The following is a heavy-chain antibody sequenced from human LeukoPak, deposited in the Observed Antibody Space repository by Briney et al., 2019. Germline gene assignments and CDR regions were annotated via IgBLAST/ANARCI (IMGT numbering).Heavy chain of an antibody. V-gene: IGHV4-4*07. D-gene: IGHD1-14*01. J-gene: IGHJ5*02. CDR1: GGSISSYY. Sequence: SETLSLTCTVSGGSISSYYWRWIRQPAGKGLEWIGRIYTSGSLTYNPSLKSRVTMSVDTSKNQFSLKLSSVTAADTAVYYCARVRSRLSTYHPAPWGRGTRVSVPS. CDR2: IYTSGSL. CDR3: ARVRSRLSTYHPAP.